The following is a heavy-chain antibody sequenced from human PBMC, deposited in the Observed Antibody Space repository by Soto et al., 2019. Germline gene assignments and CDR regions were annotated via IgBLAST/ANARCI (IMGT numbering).Heavy chain of an antibody. D-gene: IGHD2-2*01. V-gene: IGHV3-30*18. CDR1: GFTFSNYA. J-gene: IGHJ4*02. Sequence: QVQLVESGGGVVQPGRSLRLSCAASGFTFSNYAMHWVRQAPGKGLEWLAIISYDGDNEYYADSVRGRFTISRDNSKNTLYLQTNNLRHEETAGYYLAKDGGPVYCNSPGCPAQHLDYWGQGTLVTVSS. CDR3: AKDGGPVYCNSPGCPAQHLDY. CDR2: ISYDGDNE.